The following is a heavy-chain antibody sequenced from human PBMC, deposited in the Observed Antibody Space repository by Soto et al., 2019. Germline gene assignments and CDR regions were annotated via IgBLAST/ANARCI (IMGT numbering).Heavy chain of an antibody. V-gene: IGHV3-9*01. CDR3: AKGGQLLVEGGGY. J-gene: IGHJ4*02. CDR1: GFTFDDYA. CDR2: ISWNSGSI. Sequence: EVQLVESGGGLVQPGRSLRLSCAASGFTFDDYAMHWVRQAPGKGLYCVSGISWNSGSIGYADSVKGRFTTSRDNAKNSLYLQMNSLRAEDTALYYCAKGGQLLVEGGGYWGQGTLVTVSS. D-gene: IGHD2-2*01.